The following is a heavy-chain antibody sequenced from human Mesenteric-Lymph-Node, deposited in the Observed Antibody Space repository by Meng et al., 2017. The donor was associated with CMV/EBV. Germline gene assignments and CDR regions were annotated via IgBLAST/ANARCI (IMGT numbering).Heavy chain of an antibody. V-gene: IGHV1-2*02. CDR2: INPNSGVT. CDR1: GYTFTGYF. CDR3: AKPGYSNYAMDV. J-gene: IGHJ6*02. D-gene: IGHD4-11*01. Sequence: ASVKVSCKASGYTFTGYFIHWVRQAPGQGLEWMGWINPNSGVTNYAQKFQGRVTMSRNTSTATAYMELSSLRSDDTAVYYCAKPGYSNYAMDVWGQGTTVTVSS.